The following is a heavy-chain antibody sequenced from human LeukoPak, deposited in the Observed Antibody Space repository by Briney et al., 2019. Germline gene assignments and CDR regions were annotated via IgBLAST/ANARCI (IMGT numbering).Heavy chain of an antibody. V-gene: IGHV5-51*01. J-gene: IGHJ5*02. D-gene: IGHD6-6*01. CDR3: GRSPRPLTAPRRSSSFLLAP. CDR2: IYPGDSDT. CDR1: GDSFTNYW. Sequence: SLKFSSKASGDSFTNYWIWCLSQMPARDLEWMGGIYPGDSDTSYNPSLQGQVTISADTSNSPVYLQLSTLTASDTAVYYCGRSPRPLTAPRRSSSFLLAPRGQKTQVSVSP.